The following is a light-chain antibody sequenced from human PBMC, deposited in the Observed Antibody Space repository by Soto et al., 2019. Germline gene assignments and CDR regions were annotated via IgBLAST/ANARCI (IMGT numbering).Light chain of an antibody. CDR1: QSVSSY. V-gene: IGKV3-11*01. J-gene: IGKJ1*01. CDR2: DAS. CDR3: QQRSNWPPLT. Sequence: EIVLTQSPATLSLSPGERATLSCRASQSVSSYLAWYQQKPGQAPRLLIDDASNRATGIPAMFSVSGSGTDFTLTISSLEPEDFAVYYCQQRSNWPPLTFGQGTKVEIK.